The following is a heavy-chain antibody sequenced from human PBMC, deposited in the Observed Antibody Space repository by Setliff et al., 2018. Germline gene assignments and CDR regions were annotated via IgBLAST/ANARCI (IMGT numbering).Heavy chain of an antibody. CDR3: ARAGFAASGRKGVFEY. V-gene: IGHV1-46*01. Sequence: ASVKVSCKASGYTSTANALHWVRQAPGQGLEWMGIINISGGTSSYEQKFQGRVTMTRDTSTNTIYMELSSLSFEDTAVYYCARAGFAASGRKGVFEYWGQGTLVTVSS. D-gene: IGHD6-13*01. CDR2: INISGGTS. J-gene: IGHJ4*02. CDR1: GYTSTANA.